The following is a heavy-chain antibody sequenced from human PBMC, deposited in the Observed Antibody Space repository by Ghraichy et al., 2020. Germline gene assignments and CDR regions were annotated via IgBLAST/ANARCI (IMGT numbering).Heavy chain of an antibody. D-gene: IGHD7-27*01. V-gene: IGHV3-21*01. J-gene: IGHJ3*01. CDR3: ARDWGYAFDV. CDR1: GFTFSSYT. Sequence: GESLNISCAASGFTFSSYTMNWVRQAPGKGLEWVSSISISSTHIYYVDSVKGRFTISRDNAENSLYLQMTSLRAEDTAVYYCARDWGYAFDVWGQGTMVAVSS. CDR2: ISISSTHI.